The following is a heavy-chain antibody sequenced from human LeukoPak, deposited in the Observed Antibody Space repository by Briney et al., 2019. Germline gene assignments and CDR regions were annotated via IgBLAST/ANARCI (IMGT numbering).Heavy chain of an antibody. Sequence: SETLSLTCTVSGGSISSYYWSWIRQPPGKGLEWIGYIYYSGSTNYNPSLKSRVTISVDTSKNQFSLKLSSVTAADTAVYYCARLRRYWYFDLWGRGTLVTVSS. CDR1: GGSISSYY. CDR3: ARLRRYWYFDL. V-gene: IGHV4-59*08. J-gene: IGHJ2*01. CDR2: IYYSGST.